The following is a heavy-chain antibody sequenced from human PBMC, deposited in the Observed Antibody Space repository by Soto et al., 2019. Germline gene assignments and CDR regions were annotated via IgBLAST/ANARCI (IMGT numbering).Heavy chain of an antibody. J-gene: IGHJ3*02. V-gene: IGHV1-24*01. CDR1: GYTLTELS. Sequence: GASVKVSCKVSGYTLTELSIHWVRQAPLKVLEWMVGFDPEDGETIYAQKFQGRVTMTEDTSTDTAYMELSSLRSEDTAVYYCARDRDFSRSYVGAFDIWAQGTMVTFSS. CDR2: FDPEDGET. D-gene: IGHD1-26*01. CDR3: ARDRDFSRSYVGAFDI.